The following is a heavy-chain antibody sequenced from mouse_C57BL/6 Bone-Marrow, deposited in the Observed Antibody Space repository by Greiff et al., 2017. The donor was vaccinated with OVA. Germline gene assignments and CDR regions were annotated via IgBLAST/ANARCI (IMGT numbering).Heavy chain of an antibody. D-gene: IGHD1-1*01. CDR2: IYPGNSDT. Sequence: EVQLQQSGTVLARPGASVKMSCKTSGYTFTSYWMHWVKQRPGQGLEWIGAIYPGNSDTSYNQKFKGKAKLTAVTSASTAYMELSSLTNEDSAVYYCTNYYGSSYGAWFAYWGQGTLVTVSA. J-gene: IGHJ3*01. V-gene: IGHV1-5*01. CDR3: TNYYGSSYGAWFAY. CDR1: GYTFTSYW.